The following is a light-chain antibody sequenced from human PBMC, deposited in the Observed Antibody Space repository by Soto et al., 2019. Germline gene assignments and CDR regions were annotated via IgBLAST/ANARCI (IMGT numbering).Light chain of an antibody. J-gene: IGKJ1*01. Sequence: DIQMPPYPFSLSASVGDRVTITCRASQSISSYLNWYQQKPGKDPKILIYDDSSLESGVPSRFSGSGSGTESTLTISSLQPDDFATYYCKQYNSYWKFGNGNKGDIK. CDR1: QSISSY. CDR2: DDS. V-gene: IGKV1-5*01. CDR3: KQYNSYWK.